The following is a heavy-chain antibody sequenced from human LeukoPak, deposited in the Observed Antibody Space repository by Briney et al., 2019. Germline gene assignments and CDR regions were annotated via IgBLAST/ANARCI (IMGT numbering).Heavy chain of an antibody. CDR2: IYYSGST. V-gene: IGHV4-59*02. D-gene: IGHD2-15*01. J-gene: IGHJ4*02. CDR1: GGSVSSYY. Sequence: KASETLSLTCSVSGGSVSSYYWSWIRQPPGKGLEWIGYIYYSGSTKCNPSLRSRVTISLDASNNQFSLNLSPVTAADTAVYYCAREGYAGSWRFWGQGTLVTVSS. CDR3: AREGYAGSWRF.